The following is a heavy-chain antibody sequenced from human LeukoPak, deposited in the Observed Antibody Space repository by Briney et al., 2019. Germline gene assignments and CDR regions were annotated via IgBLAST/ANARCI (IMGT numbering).Heavy chain of an antibody. CDR2: IRSKAYGGTT. J-gene: IGHJ6*02. CDR3: TFLWIQLWSYGMDV. V-gene: IGHV3-49*04. CDR1: GFTFGDHA. Sequence: PGGSLRLSCKASGFTFGDHAMSWVRQAPGKGLEWVGFIRSKAYGGTTEYAASVKGRFTISRDDSKSIAYLQMNSLKTEDTAVYYCTFLWIQLWSYGMDVWGQGTTVTVSS. D-gene: IGHD5-18*01.